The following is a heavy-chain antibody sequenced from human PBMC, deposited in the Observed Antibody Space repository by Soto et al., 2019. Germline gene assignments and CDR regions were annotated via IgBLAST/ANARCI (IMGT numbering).Heavy chain of an antibody. CDR1: GGTFSSYT. D-gene: IGHD3-10*01. CDR2: IIPILGIA. J-gene: IGHJ6*02. V-gene: IGHV1-69*02. CDR3: ARGYMVRGVIHYYYYGMDV. Sequence: ASVKVSCKASGGTFSSYTISWVRQAPGQGLEWMGRIIPILGIANYAQKFQGRVTITADKSTSTAYMELSSLRSEDTAVYYCARGYMVRGVIHYYYYGMDVWAKGPRSPSP.